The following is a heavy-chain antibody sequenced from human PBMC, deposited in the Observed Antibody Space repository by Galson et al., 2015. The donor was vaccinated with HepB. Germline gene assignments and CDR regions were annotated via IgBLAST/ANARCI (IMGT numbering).Heavy chain of an antibody. Sequence: VKVSCKASGYTFSIYDINWVRQAPGQGLEWMGWISPYNGNANYAEKFQGRVTMTTDASTSTAYMELRSLRSDDTAVYYCARIPYYYDSSGYFDYWGQGTLVTVSS. CDR2: ISPYNGNA. J-gene: IGHJ4*02. CDR3: ARIPYYYDSSGYFDY. D-gene: IGHD3-22*01. CDR1: GYTFSIYD. V-gene: IGHV1-18*04.